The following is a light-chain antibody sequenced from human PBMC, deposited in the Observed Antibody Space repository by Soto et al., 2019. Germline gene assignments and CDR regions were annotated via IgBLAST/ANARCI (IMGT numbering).Light chain of an antibody. CDR1: QSVSSN. J-gene: IGKJ2*01. CDR3: QQYNNWPPPMYT. V-gene: IGKV3-15*01. CDR2: GAF. Sequence: EIVMTQSPATLSVSPGERATLSCRASQSVSSNLAWYQQKPGQAPRLLIYGAFTRATGIPVRFSGSGSGTEFTLTISSLQSEDFAVYYCQQYNNWPPPMYTFGQGTKLEIK.